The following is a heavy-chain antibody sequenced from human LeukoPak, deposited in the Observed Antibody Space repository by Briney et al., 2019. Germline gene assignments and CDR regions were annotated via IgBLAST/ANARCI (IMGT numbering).Heavy chain of an antibody. D-gene: IGHD2-15*01. Sequence: ASVKVSCKASGYTFTMYYMNWVRQAPGQGPEWMGVINPNADTTTYAQKLQGRVTMTRDKSTSTVYMELSSLRSEDTGVYYCAREGYCSGSNCWNFQHWGQGTLVTVSS. CDR3: AREGYCSGSNCWNFQH. CDR2: INPNADTT. CDR1: GYTFTMYY. V-gene: IGHV1-46*01. J-gene: IGHJ1*01.